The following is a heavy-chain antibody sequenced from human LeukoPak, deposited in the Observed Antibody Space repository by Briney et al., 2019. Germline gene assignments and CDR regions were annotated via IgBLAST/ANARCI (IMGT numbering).Heavy chain of an antibody. J-gene: IGHJ6*03. Sequence: PSETLSLTCAVYGGSFSGYYWSWIRQPPGKGLEWIGEINHSGSTNYNPSLKSRVTISVDTSKNQFSLKLSSVTAADTAVYYCARDGGGSSWYYYYYYMDVWGKGTTVTVSS. CDR1: GGSFSGYY. V-gene: IGHV4-34*01. CDR2: INHSGST. CDR3: ARDGGGSSWYYYYYYMDV. D-gene: IGHD6-13*01.